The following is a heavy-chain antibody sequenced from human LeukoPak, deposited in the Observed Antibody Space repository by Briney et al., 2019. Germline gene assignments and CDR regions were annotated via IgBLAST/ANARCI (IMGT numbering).Heavy chain of an antibody. V-gene: IGHV3-21*06. CDR2: ISGSRSYM. Sequence: GGSLSLSCPGSGFTFSSYTMNLVRQAPGKGLEWVASISGSRSYMYYADSVKGRYTISRDNAKNSLYLQMNSLRVEDTAVYYCARGSIAARPGPWGQGTLVTVSS. D-gene: IGHD6-6*01. CDR1: GFTFSSYT. J-gene: IGHJ5*02. CDR3: ARGSIAARPGP.